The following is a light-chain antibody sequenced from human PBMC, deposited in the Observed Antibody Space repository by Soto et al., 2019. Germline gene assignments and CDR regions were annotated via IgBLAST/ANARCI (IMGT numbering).Light chain of an antibody. Sequence: DIQMTQSPSSLSASVGDRVTITCRASQSISSNLNWYQQKPGEAPKLLIYVASSLQSGVPSRFSGSESGTAYTLTISSLQPDDFGTYYCQQSYSTPYTFGQGTKLEIK. CDR1: QSISSN. CDR3: QQSYSTPYT. CDR2: VAS. J-gene: IGKJ2*01. V-gene: IGKV1-39*01.